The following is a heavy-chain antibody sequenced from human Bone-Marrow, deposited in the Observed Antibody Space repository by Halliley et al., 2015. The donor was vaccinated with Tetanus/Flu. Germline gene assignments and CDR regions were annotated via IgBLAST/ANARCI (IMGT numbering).Heavy chain of an antibody. Sequence: QVQLVQSGGEVKKPGASVKVSCKASGYRFTSFGITWVRQAPGQGLEWMGWISGYDGNAGYAQSLQGRATMTTDTSTNTAYMELRSLRSDDTAVYYCAREGEKLVAGGRGGFDPWGQGTLVTVSS. J-gene: IGHJ5*02. D-gene: IGHD6-19*01. V-gene: IGHV1-18*01. CDR1: GYRFTSFG. CDR3: AREGEKLVAGGRGGFDP. CDR2: ISGYDGNA.